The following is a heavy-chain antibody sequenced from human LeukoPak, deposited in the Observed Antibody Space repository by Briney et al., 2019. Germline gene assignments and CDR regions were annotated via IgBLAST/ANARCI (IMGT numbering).Heavy chain of an antibody. D-gene: IGHD6-19*01. Sequence: PGGSLRLSCAASGFSVSSNYMSWVRQAPGKGLEWVSVIFSDGKTYYTDSVKGRFTISRDNSKNTLDLQMNTLRAEDTAVYYCVGEVLTHLGSGGWSIFDYWGQGTRVTVSS. V-gene: IGHV3-53*01. J-gene: IGHJ4*02. CDR2: IFSDGKT. CDR1: GFSVSSNY. CDR3: VGEVLTHLGSGGWSIFDY.